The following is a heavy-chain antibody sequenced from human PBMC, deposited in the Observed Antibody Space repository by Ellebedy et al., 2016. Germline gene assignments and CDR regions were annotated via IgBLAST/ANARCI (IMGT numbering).Heavy chain of an antibody. J-gene: IGHJ3*01. CDR3: AKWNGDWNAYDV. D-gene: IGHD1-1*01. V-gene: IGHV4-59*02. Sequence: SETLSLTCSVSGGSVSSAYLNWIRRPPGKGLEWIGYVFHTGTTNYSPSLKSRVTMSVDTSKSQFSLGLTSVTAADTAVYYCAKWNGDWNAYDVWGRGTMVTVSS. CDR1: GGSVSSAY. CDR2: VFHTGTT.